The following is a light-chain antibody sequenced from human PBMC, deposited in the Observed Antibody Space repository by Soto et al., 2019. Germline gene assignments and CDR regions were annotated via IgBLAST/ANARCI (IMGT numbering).Light chain of an antibody. J-gene: IGKJ1*01. Sequence: EIVMPQYTATLSVSPGERVTLSCRASQSVSVDLAWYQQRPGQAPRLLIYGASTRATGIPVRFSGSGSGTEFSLTISSRQSEDFAFYYCQQYNNLPPWTFGQGTKVDI. CDR3: QQYNNLPPWT. CDR1: QSVSVD. CDR2: GAS. V-gene: IGKV3-15*01.